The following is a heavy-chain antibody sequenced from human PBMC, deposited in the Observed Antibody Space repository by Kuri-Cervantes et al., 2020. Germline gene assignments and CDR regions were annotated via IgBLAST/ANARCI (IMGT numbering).Heavy chain of an antibody. D-gene: IGHD3-10*01. CDR2: IATTGDT. CDR1: GFTFSSYD. CDR3: AALGSYLY. V-gene: IGHV3-13*01. J-gene: IGHJ4*02. Sequence: GESLKISCAASGFTFSSYDMHWVRQATGKGLEWVSAIATTGDTYYSGSVKGRFTISRENAKSSMYLQMNSLRAGDTAVYYCAALGSYLYRSQGTLVTVSS.